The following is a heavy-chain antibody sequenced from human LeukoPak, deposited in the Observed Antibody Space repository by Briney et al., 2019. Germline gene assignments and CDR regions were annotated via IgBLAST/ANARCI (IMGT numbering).Heavy chain of an antibody. J-gene: IGHJ5*02. CDR2: ISSSGSTI. CDR1: GFTFSSYS. V-gene: IGHV3-48*04. CDR3: ASLAADPFDP. D-gene: IGHD6-13*01. Sequence: PGGSLRLSCAASGFTFSSYSMNWVRQAPGKGLEWVSYISSSGSTIYYADSVKGRFTISRDNAKNSLYLQINSLRAEDTAVYYCASLAADPFDPWGQGTLVTVSS.